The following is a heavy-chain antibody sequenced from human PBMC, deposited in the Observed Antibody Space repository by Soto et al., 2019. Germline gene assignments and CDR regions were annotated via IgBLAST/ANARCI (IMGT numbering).Heavy chain of an antibody. J-gene: IGHJ4*02. CDR3: ARHPTHTELTAYGTRFFDY. CDR1: GGSISSTYSY. D-gene: IGHD2-21*01. CDR2: VYYSGTT. Sequence: QLQLQESGPGLVKPSETLSLTCTVSGGSISSTYSYWAWIRQSPGNGLEWIGSVYYSGTTNYKPFLSSRVTISAETSKNQFSLKLNSVTAADTAVYYCARHPTHTELTAYGTRFFDYWGQGALVTVSS. V-gene: IGHV4-39*01.